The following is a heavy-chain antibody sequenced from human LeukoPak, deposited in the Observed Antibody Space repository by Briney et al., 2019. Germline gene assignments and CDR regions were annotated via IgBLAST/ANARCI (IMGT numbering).Heavy chain of an antibody. CDR3: AADLSFCSSTSCFGGAVDY. D-gene: IGHD2-2*01. CDR2: IVVGSGNT. CDR1: GFTFTSSA. Sequence: ASVKVSCKASGFTFTSSAVQWVRQARGQRLEWIGWIVVGSGNTNYAQKSQERVTITRDMSTSTAYMELSSLRSEDTAVYYCAADLSFCSSTSCFGGAVDYWGQGTLVTVSS. V-gene: IGHV1-58*01. J-gene: IGHJ4*02.